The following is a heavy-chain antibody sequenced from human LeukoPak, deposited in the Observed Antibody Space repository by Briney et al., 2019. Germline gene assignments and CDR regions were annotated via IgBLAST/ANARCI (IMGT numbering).Heavy chain of an antibody. CDR2: INPNSGGT. CDR3: ARSLWFGELCWFDP. J-gene: IGHJ5*02. CDR1: GYTFTGYY. V-gene: IGHV1-2*02. Sequence: ASVKVSCKASGYTFTGYYMHWVRQAPGQGLEWMGWINPNSGGTNYAQKFQGRVTMTRDTSISTAYMELSRLSSDDTAVYYCARSLWFGELCWFDPWGQGTLVTVSS. D-gene: IGHD3-10*01.